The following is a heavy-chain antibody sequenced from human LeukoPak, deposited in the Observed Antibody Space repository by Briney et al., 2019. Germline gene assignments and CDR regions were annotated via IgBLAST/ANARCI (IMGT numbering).Heavy chain of an antibody. CDR3: ARGLGVVVPAARSWFDP. V-gene: IGHV6-1*01. CDR1: GDSVSSNSAA. Sequence: SQTLSLTCAISGDSVSSNSAAWNWIRQSPSRSLEWLGRTYYRSKWYNDYAVSVKSRITINPDTSKNQFSLQLNSVTPEDTAVYYCARGLGVVVPAARSWFDPWGQGTLVTVSS. J-gene: IGHJ5*02. D-gene: IGHD2-2*01. CDR2: TYYRSKWYN.